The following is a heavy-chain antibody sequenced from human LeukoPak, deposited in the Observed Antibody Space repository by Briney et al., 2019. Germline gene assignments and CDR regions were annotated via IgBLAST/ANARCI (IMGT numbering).Heavy chain of an antibody. CDR3: AKVGSSGWYGWQFDY. CDR2: ISWNSGNI. J-gene: IGHJ4*02. CDR1: GFTFDDYA. D-gene: IGHD6-19*01. Sequence: SGGSLRLPCAASGFTFDDYAMHWVRQAPGKGLEWVSGISWNSGNIGYADSVKGRFTISRDNAKNSLSLQMNSLRVEDTALYYCAKVGSSGWYGWQFDYWGQGTLVTVSS. V-gene: IGHV3-9*01.